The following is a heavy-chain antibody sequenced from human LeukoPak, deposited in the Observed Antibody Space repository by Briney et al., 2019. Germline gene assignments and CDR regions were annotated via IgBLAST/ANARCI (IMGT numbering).Heavy chain of an antibody. J-gene: IGHJ4*02. D-gene: IGHD1-26*01. CDR3: ARARIVGAITSLDY. Sequence: GGSLRLSCAASGFTFSSYAMHWVRQAPGKGLEYVSAIGSNGGSTYYANSVKGRFTISRDNSKNTLYLQMGSLRAEDMAVYYCARARIVGAITSLDYWGQGTLVTVSS. CDR1: GFTFSSYA. CDR2: IGSNGGST. V-gene: IGHV3-64*01.